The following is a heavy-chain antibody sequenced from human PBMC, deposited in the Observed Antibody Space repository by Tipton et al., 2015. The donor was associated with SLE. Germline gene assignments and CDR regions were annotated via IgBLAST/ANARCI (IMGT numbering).Heavy chain of an antibody. D-gene: IGHD3-22*01. V-gene: IGHV4-59*12. CDR1: GGSISSYY. J-gene: IGHJ4*02. Sequence: LRLSCTVSGGSISSYYWSWIRQPPGKGLEWIGYIYYSGSTYYNPSLKSRVTISVDTSKNQFSLKLSSVTAADTAVYYCARDMGSGYHAFDIWGQGTLVTVSS. CDR3: ARDMGSGYHAFDI. CDR2: IYYSGST.